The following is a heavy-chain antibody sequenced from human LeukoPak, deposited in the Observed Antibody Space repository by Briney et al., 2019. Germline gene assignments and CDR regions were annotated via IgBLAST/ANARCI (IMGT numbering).Heavy chain of an antibody. CDR1: GYTFNKYG. Sequence: ASVKVSCKASGYTFNKYGISWVRQAPGQGLEWMGWISCYNRVTRYAQKFQGRVTMTTDTSTSTVHMELRSLRSDDTAIYYCARDPSNTSGYRVYHDYWGQGALVTVSS. V-gene: IGHV1-18*01. CDR3: ARDPSNTSGYRVYHDY. CDR2: ISCYNRVT. D-gene: IGHD5/OR15-5a*01. J-gene: IGHJ4*02.